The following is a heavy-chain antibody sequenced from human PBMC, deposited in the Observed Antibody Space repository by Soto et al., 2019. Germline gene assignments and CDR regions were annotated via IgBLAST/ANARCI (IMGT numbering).Heavy chain of an antibody. Sequence: ASVKVSCKASGYTFTSYDINWVRQATGQGLEWMGWMNPNSGNTGYAQKFQGRVTMTRNTSISTAYMELSSLRSEDTAVYYCARAVVPAAIYYYYYMDVWGKGTTVTVSS. V-gene: IGHV1-8*02. CDR2: MNPNSGNT. J-gene: IGHJ6*03. CDR1: GYTFTSYD. CDR3: ARAVVPAAIYYYYYMDV. D-gene: IGHD2-2*02.